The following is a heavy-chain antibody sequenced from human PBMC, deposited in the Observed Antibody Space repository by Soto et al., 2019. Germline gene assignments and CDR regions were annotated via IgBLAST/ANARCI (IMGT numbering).Heavy chain of an antibody. J-gene: IGHJ4*02. V-gene: IGHV4-59*08. CDR2: IYYSGST. D-gene: IGHD3-3*01. Sequence: SETLSLTCTVSGGSISSYYWSWIRQPPGKGLEWIGYIYYSGSTNYNPSLKSRVTISVDTSKNQFSLKLSSVTAADTAVYYCARLSPIYDFWSGYPRNYYFDYWGQGTLVTVSS. CDR3: ARLSPIYDFWSGYPRNYYFDY. CDR1: GGSISSYY.